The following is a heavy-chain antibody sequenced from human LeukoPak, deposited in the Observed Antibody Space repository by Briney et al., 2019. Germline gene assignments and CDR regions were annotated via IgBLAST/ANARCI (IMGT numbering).Heavy chain of an antibody. V-gene: IGHV3-11*04. CDR2: ISSSGSTI. CDR1: GFTFSDYY. CDR3: ARSGYCSGGSCYYYYYYYMDV. D-gene: IGHD2-15*01. J-gene: IGHJ6*03. Sequence: PGGSLRLSCAASGFTFSDYYMSWIRQAPGKGLEWVSYISSSGSTIYYADSVKGRFAISRDNAKNSLYLQMNSLRAEDTAVYYCARSGYCSGGSCYYYYYYYMDVWGKGTTVTVSS.